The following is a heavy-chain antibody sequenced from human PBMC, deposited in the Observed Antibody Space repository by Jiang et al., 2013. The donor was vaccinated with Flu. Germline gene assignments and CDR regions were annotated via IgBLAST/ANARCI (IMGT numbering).Heavy chain of an antibody. CDR2: ISYSGQTT. CDR3: AKPVPQMLGDGGFVYDH. V-gene: IGHV3-23*01. Sequence: VQLLESGGGVVQPGGSLRLSCAASGFAFSGYAMSWVRQAPGRGLEWVSAISYSGQTTYYADSVKGRFTISRDNFKNTLFLQMNSLRAEDTAVYYCAKPVPQMLGDGGFVYDHWGRGTLVTVSS. CDR1: GFAFSGYA. D-gene: IGHD3-10*01. J-gene: IGHJ4*02.